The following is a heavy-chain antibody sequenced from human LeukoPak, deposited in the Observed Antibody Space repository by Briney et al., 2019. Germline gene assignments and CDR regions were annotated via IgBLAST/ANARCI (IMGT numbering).Heavy chain of an antibody. CDR2: ISFDGSNK. V-gene: IGHV3-30-3*01. CDR3: ARGDFWSGYFVDAFDI. J-gene: IGHJ3*02. CDR1: GFTFSSYA. D-gene: IGHD3-3*01. Sequence: GGSLRLSCAASGFTFSSYAMHWVRQAPGKGLEWVAVISFDGSNKYCADSVRGRFTISRDNAKNSLYLQMNSLRAEDTAVYYCARGDFWSGYFVDAFDIWGQGTMVTVSS.